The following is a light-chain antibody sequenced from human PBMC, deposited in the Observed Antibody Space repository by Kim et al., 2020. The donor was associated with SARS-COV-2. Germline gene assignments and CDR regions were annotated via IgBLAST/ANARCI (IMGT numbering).Light chain of an antibody. J-gene: IGLJ3*02. CDR1: SGSIASNY. V-gene: IGLV6-57*02. CDR2: EDN. Sequence: GKTVTISCTGSSGSIASNYVQWYQQRPGSAPTTVIYEDNQRPSGVPDRLSGSIDSSSNSASLTISGLKTEDEADYYCQSYDSSNQVFGGGTQLTVL. CDR3: QSYDSSNQV.